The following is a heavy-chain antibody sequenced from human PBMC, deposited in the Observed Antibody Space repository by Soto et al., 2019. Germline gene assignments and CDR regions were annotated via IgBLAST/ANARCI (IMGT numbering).Heavy chain of an antibody. CDR2: IYYSGST. CDR1: GGSISRYY. D-gene: IGHD5-18*01. J-gene: IGHJ6*02. Sequence: SETRSLTCTVSGGSISRYYWSWIRQPPGKGLEWIGYIYYSGSTNYNPSLKSRVTISVDTSKNQFSLKLSSVTAADTAVYYCARLGGYSYGTDYYYYYGMNVWGQGTTVT. V-gene: IGHV4-59*08. CDR3: ARLGGYSYGTDYYYYYGMNV.